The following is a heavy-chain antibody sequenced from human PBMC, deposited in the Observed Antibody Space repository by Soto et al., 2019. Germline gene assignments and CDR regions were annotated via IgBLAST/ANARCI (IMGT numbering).Heavy chain of an antibody. V-gene: IGHV1-18*01. CDR1: GYSFSSYG. CDR3: AGGGTTGEMASY. J-gene: IGHJ4*02. D-gene: IGHD3-10*01. CDR2: ISTYDGNT. Sequence: QVQFVQSGAEVKKPGASVKVSCKASGYSFSSYGISWVRQAPGQGLEWKGWISTYDGNTRYAPKLQGRVSMTADTSTSTAYMELRSLRSDDTAVYYCAGGGTTGEMASYWGQGTLVTVSS.